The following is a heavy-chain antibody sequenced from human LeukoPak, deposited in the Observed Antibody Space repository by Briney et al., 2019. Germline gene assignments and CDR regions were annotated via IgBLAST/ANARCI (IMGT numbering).Heavy chain of an antibody. Sequence: PGGSLRLSCAASGFTVSSNYMSWVRQAPGKGLEWVSYISSSGSTIYYADSVKGRFTISRDNAKNSLYLQMNSLRAEDTAVYYCARDPRRVDRFRFRDYYSYYGMDVWGQGTTATVSS. CDR2: ISSSGSTI. CDR1: GFTVSSNY. V-gene: IGHV3-11*01. CDR3: ARDPRRVDRFRFRDYYSYYGMDV. J-gene: IGHJ6*02. D-gene: IGHD3-10*01.